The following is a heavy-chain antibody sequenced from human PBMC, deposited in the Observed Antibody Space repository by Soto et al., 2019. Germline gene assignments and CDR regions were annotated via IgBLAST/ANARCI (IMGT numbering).Heavy chain of an antibody. J-gene: IGHJ4*02. Sequence: GGSLRLSCAASGFTFSNAWMSWVRQAPGKGLEWVGRIKSKTDGGTTDYAAPVKGRFTISRDDSKNTLYLQMNSLKTEDTAVYYCTTDFFLNDYGDYWGPDYWGQGTLVTVSS. V-gene: IGHV3-15*01. CDR1: GFTFSNAW. CDR2: IKSKTDGGTT. D-gene: IGHD4-17*01. CDR3: TTDFFLNDYGDYWGPDY.